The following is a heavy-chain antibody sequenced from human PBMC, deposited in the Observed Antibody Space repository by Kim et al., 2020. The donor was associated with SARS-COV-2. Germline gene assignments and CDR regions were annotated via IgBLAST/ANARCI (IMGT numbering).Heavy chain of an antibody. CDR2: ISAYNGNT. D-gene: IGHD3-10*01. V-gene: IGHV1-18*01. Sequence: ASVKVSCKASGYTFTSYGISWVRQAPGQGLEWMGWISAYNGNTNYAQKLQGRVTMTTDTSTSTAYMELRSLRSDDTAVYYCAREPPKRGVRGVIIEAYYYYGMDVWGQGTTVTVSS. CDR3: AREPPKRGVRGVIIEAYYYYGMDV. J-gene: IGHJ6*02. CDR1: GYTFTSYG.